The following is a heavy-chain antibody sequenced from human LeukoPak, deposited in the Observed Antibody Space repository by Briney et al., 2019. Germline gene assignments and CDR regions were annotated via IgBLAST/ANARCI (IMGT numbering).Heavy chain of an antibody. D-gene: IGHD3-10*01. CDR2: IYPGDSDT. V-gene: IGHV5-51*01. CDR3: ARTMVRGVIRPIFDY. CDR1: GYSFTSYR. Sequence: PGESLKISCKGSGYSFTSYRIGWVRQMPGKGLEWMGIIYPGDSDTRYSPSFQGQVIISADKSISTAYLQWSSLKASDTAMYYCARTMVRGVIRPIFDYWGQGTLVTVSS. J-gene: IGHJ4*02.